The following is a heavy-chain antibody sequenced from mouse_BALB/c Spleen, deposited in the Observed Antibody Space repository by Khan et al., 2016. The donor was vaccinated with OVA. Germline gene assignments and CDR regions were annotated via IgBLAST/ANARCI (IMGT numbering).Heavy chain of an antibody. Sequence: QIQLVQSGPELKKPAETVKISCRASGYTFTNYGMNWVKQAPGKGLKWMGWINTYTGEPTYADDFKGRFAFSLETSANSAYLQINNLKNEDAATYFWAREPYAMDYWGQGTSVTVSS. V-gene: IGHV9-3-1*01. J-gene: IGHJ4*01. CDR2: INTYTGEP. CDR1: GYTFTNYG. CDR3: AREPYAMDY.